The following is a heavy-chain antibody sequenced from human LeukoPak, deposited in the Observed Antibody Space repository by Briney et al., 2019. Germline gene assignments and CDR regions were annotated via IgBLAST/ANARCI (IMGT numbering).Heavy chain of an antibody. CDR3: ARDRGYCSGGSCRWAFDI. J-gene: IGHJ3*02. CDR2: IYYSGST. D-gene: IGHD2-15*01. CDR1: GGSISSGGYY. V-gene: IGHV4-31*03. Sequence: SETLSLTCTVSGGSISSGGYYWRWLRQHPGTGLEWIGYIYYSGSTYYNPSLKSRVTISVDTSKNQFSLKLRSVTAADTAVYYCARDRGYCSGGSCRWAFDIWGQGTMVTVSS.